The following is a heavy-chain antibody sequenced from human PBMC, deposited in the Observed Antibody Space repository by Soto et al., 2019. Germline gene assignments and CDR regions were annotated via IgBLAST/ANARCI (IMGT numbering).Heavy chain of an antibody. D-gene: IGHD5-12*01. CDR3: AMTDIVTTNWFDP. V-gene: IGHV4-34*02. J-gene: IGHJ5*02. CDR1: GESFIGYY. CDR2: INHRGST. Sequence: QVHLQQWGAGLLKPSETLSLTCAVYGESFIGYYWTWIRQPPGKGLEWIGEINHRGSTNYNPSLKSRVSISIDTSKNQFSLKLTSVTAADTSVYYGAMTDIVTTNWFDPWCQGTLVTVSS.